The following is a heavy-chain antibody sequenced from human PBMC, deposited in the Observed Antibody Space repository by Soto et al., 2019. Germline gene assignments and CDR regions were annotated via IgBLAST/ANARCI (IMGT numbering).Heavy chain of an antibody. CDR2: ISWDSGSI. J-gene: IGHJ4*02. CDR1: GVSFDDYA. V-gene: IGHV3-9*01. CDR3: AKETQANLGTGGFDS. D-gene: IGHD7-27*01. Sequence: GGSLRLSCVASGVSFDDYAMHWVRQAPGKGLEWVSGISWDSGSIGYADSVKGRFTIARDNAKNSLYLQLNSLRPEDTALYYCAKETQANLGTGGFDSWGQGTLVTVSS.